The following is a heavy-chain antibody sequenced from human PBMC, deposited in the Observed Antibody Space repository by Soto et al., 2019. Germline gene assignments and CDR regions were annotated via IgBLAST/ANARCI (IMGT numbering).Heavy chain of an antibody. Sequence: ALVNVSCKASGYAFTRYGIHWVRQATGQGLEWMGWISPQNDDTTYAQKFRGRVTMTTETSTSTAYLELRSLESADTAVYYCARPYDYVWGSFRWNAFDIWGQGTMVTV. CDR1: GYAFTRYG. V-gene: IGHV1-18*01. D-gene: IGHD3-16*02. CDR2: ISPQNDDT. J-gene: IGHJ3*02. CDR3: ARPYDYVWGSFRWNAFDI.